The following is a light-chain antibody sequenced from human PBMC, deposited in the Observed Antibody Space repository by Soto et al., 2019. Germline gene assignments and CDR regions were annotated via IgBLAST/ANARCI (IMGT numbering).Light chain of an antibody. CDR2: DAS. Sequence: EVVLTQSPGTLSLSPGERATLSCRASQSVSSWLAWYQQKSGQAPSLLIYDASTRATGIPDRFSGSGSGTEFTLTISSLQSEDFAVYYCQQYGSSLHPFGQGTRLE. CDR1: QSVSSW. CDR3: QQYGSSLHP. V-gene: IGKV3-20*01. J-gene: IGKJ5*01.